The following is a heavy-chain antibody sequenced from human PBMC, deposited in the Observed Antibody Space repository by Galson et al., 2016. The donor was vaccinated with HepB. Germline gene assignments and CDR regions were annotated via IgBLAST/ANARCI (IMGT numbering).Heavy chain of an antibody. J-gene: IGHJ4*02. Sequence: SLRLSCAASGFKFSSYWMHWVRQAPGKGLVWVSRISTDGRTANQADSVKGRFTISRENARNTVYLQMNSLTAEDTAVYYCGAFRGDSSGYGEYWSQGTLVTVSS. D-gene: IGHD5-18*01. CDR2: ISTDGRTA. CDR1: GFKFSSYW. CDR3: GAFRGDSSGYGEY. V-gene: IGHV3-74*01.